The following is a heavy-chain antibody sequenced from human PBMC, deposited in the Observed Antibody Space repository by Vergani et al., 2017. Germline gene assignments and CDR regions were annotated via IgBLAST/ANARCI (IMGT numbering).Heavy chain of an antibody. CDR1: GFSFRNAW. CDR3: TTDHCCCGDCSCYWLRDHHYYGMDV. V-gene: IGHV3-15*07. J-gene: IGHJ6*02. Sequence: EVQLVESGGGIVKPGGSLRLSCVASGFSFRNAWLNWVRRTPGKGLEWVGRIKSTFVRGTTDYAVAVKGRFTISRDDSKNTVFLQMNGLKTEDIGVYYCTTDHCCCGDCSCYWLRDHHYYGMDVWGQGTMVTVSS. CDR2: IKSTFVRGTT. D-gene: IGHD2-21*01.